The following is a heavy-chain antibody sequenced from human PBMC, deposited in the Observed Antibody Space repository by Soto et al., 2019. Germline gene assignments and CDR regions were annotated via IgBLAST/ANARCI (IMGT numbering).Heavy chain of an antibody. CDR3: ARDPRTDYYYYYMDV. CDR2: INAGNGNT. V-gene: IGHV1-3*01. Sequence: ASVKVSCKASGYTFTSYAMHWVRQAPGQRLEWMGWINAGNGNTKYSQKFQGRVTITRDTSASTAYMELSSLRSEDTAVYYCARDPRTDYYYYYMDVWGKGTTVTGSS. CDR1: GYTFTSYA. J-gene: IGHJ6*03.